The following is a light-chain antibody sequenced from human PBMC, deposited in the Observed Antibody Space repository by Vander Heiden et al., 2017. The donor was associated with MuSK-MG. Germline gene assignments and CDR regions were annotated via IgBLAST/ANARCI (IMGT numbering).Light chain of an antibody. CDR2: AAS. V-gene: IGKV1-39*01. J-gene: IGKJ1*01. CDR1: QSISSY. Sequence: DIQMTQSPSSLSASVGDRATITCRASQSISSYLNWYQQKPGKAPKLLIYAASSLQSGVPSRFSGSGSGTDFTLSISSLQPEDFATYYCQQSYSTPRTFGQGTEVEIK. CDR3: QQSYSTPRT.